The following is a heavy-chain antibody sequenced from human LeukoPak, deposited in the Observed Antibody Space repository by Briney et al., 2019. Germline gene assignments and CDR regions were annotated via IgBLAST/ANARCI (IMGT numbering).Heavy chain of an antibody. CDR1: GFTFSNYW. CDR3: AKSVWGDIVVVVAATLDH. CDR2: ISYDGSNK. J-gene: IGHJ4*02. D-gene: IGHD2-15*01. V-gene: IGHV3-30*18. Sequence: GGSLRLSCAASGFTFSNYWMTWVRQAPGKGLEWVAVISYDGSNKYYADSVKGRFTISRDNSKNTLYLQMNSLRAEDTAVYYCAKSVWGDIVVVVAATLDHWGQGTLVTVSS.